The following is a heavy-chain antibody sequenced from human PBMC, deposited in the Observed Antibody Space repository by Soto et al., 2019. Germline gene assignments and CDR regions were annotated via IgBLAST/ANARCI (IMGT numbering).Heavy chain of an antibody. V-gene: IGHV1-18*01. CDR2: ISAYNGNT. CDR1: GYTFTSYG. J-gene: IGHJ4*02. CDR3: ARDMWPHYDILTGYYEFDY. D-gene: IGHD3-9*01. Sequence: ASVKVSCKASGYTFTSYGISWVRQAPGQGLEWMGWISAYNGNTNYAQKIQGRVTMTTDTSTSTAYMELRSLRSDDTAVYYCARDMWPHYDILTGYYEFDYWGQGTLVTVSS.